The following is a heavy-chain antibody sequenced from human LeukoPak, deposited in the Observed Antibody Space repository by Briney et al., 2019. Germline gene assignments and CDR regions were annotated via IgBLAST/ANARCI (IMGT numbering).Heavy chain of an antibody. J-gene: IGHJ4*02. D-gene: IGHD6-13*01. CDR2: ISSNGGST. CDR3: AKDISPRIAPTMGGLDY. V-gene: IGHV3-64*01. Sequence: GRSLRLSCAASGFTFSSYAMHWVRQAPGKGLEYVSAISSNGGSTYYANSVKGRFTISRDNSKNTLYLQMNSLRAEDMALYYCAKDISPRIAPTMGGLDYWGQGTLVTVSS. CDR1: GFTFSSYA.